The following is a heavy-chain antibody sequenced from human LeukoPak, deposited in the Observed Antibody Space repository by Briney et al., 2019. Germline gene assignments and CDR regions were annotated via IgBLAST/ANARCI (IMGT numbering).Heavy chain of an antibody. CDR1: GFTFSSYG. CDR3: AKDYGDYFHDWFDP. CDR2: IRYDGSNK. V-gene: IGHV3-30*02. J-gene: IGHJ5*02. Sequence: GGSLRLSCAASGFTFSSYGMHWVRQAPGKGLEWVAFIRYDGSNKYYADSVKGRFTISRDNSKNTLYLQMNSLRAEDTAVYYCAKDYGDYFHDWFDPWGQGTLVTVSS. D-gene: IGHD4-17*01.